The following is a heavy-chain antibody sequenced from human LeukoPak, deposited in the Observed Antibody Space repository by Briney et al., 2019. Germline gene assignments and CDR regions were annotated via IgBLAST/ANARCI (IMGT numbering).Heavy chain of an antibody. CDR3: ASSRMDSVTTLGVYYYYGMDV. CDR2: INSDASST. CDR1: GFAFSSHW. Sequence: GRSLRLSCAASGFAFSSHWMHWVRQAPGKGLVWVARINSDASSTNYAVSVKGRFTISRDNAKNTLYLQVNSLRADDTAVYYCASSRMDSVTTLGVYYYYGMDVWGQGTTVTVSS. V-gene: IGHV3-74*01. J-gene: IGHJ6*02. D-gene: IGHD4-11*01.